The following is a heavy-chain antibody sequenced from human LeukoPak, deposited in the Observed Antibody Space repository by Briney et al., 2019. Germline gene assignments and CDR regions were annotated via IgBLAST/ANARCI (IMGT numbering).Heavy chain of an antibody. J-gene: IGHJ5*02. Sequence: PGGSLRLSCVASGFTFSSFGMHWVRQAPGKGLEWVAFIRYIGSDEYYADSVKGRFTISRDTSKNTLYLQMNNLSPDDTAVYYCAKDLMRDRWFGESWGQGTLVTVSS. CDR1: GFTFSSFG. D-gene: IGHD3-10*01. V-gene: IGHV3-30*02. CDR3: AKDLMRDRWFGES. CDR2: IRYIGSDE.